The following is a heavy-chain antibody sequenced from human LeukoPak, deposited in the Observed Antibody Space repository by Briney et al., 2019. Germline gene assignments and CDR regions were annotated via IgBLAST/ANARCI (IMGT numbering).Heavy chain of an antibody. CDR3: ARGYSYGWSYYYYYMDV. V-gene: IGHV1-69*05. CDR2: IIPIFGTA. D-gene: IGHD5-18*01. J-gene: IGHJ6*03. Sequence: GASVKVSCKASGGAFSSYAISWVRQAPGQGLEWMGGIIPIFGTANYAQKFQGRVTITTDESTSTAYMELSSLRSEDTAVYYCARGYSYGWSYYYYYMDVWGKGTTVTVSS. CDR1: GGAFSSYA.